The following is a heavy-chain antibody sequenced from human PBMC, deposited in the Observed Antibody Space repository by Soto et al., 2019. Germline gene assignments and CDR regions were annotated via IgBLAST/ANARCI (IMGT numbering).Heavy chain of an antibody. D-gene: IGHD1-20*01. V-gene: IGHV3-15*01. CDR1: GFTFSSAW. Sequence: EVQLVESGGGLVKPGGSLRLSCAASGFTFSSAWMSWVRQAPGKGLEWVGRIKSKTDGGTTDYAAPVKGRFTISRDDSKNTLYLQMNSLKTEDTAVYYCTGRITGTTGAYYYYGMDVWGQGTTVTVSS. J-gene: IGHJ6*02. CDR3: TGRITGTTGAYYYYGMDV. CDR2: IKSKTDGGTT.